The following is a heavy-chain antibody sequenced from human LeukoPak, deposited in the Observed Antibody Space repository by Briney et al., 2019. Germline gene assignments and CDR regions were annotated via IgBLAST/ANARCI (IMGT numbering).Heavy chain of an antibody. CDR3: ARASRGVNDY. J-gene: IGHJ4*02. D-gene: IGHD3-10*01. CDR1: GFTFSSYW. Sequence: SGGSLRLSCAASGFTFSSYWMHWVRQAPGEGLVWVSRINSDGSSTSYADSVKGRFTISRDNAKNTLYLQMNSLRAEDTAVYYCARASRGVNDYWGQGTLVTVSS. CDR2: INSDGSST. V-gene: IGHV3-74*01.